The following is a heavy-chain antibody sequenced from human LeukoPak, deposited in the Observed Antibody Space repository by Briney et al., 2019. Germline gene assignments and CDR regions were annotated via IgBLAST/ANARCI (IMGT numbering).Heavy chain of an antibody. J-gene: IGHJ4*02. CDR2: ISGSGGNT. CDR1: GFTFSSYG. D-gene: IGHD3-22*01. CDR3: GIRDTSDYYVF. Sequence: GGSLRLSCAASGFTFSSYGMSWVRQAPGKGLEWVSGISGSGGNTYYADSVKGRFTISRDNSKNTLYLQMNGLRADDTAVYYCGIRDTSDYYVFWGQGTLVTVSS. V-gene: IGHV3-23*01.